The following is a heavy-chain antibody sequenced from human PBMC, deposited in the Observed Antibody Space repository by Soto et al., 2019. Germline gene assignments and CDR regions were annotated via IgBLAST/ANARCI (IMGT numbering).Heavy chain of an antibody. Sequence: GGSLRLSCAASGFTFISYAMHWVRQAPGKGLEWVAVISYDGSNKYYADSVKGRFTISRDNSKNTLYLQMNSLRAEDTAVYYCARSFFSIRYHCNGGAFYIWVHGT. CDR2: ISYDGSNK. V-gene: IGHV3-30-3*01. J-gene: IGHJ3*02. D-gene: IGHD1-20*01. CDR1: GFTFISYA. CDR3: ARSFFSIRYHCNGGAFYI.